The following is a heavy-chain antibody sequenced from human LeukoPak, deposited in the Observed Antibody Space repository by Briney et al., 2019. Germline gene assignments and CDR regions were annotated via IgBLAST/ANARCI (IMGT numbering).Heavy chain of an antibody. CDR2: IIPIFGTA. CDR3: AGPAAGRIAVAVFDY. D-gene: IGHD6-19*01. J-gene: IGHJ4*02. Sequence: GASVKVSCKASGGTFSSYAISWVRQAPGQGLEWMGGIIPIFGTANYAQKFQGRVTITTDESTSTAYMELSSLRSEDTAVYYCAGPAAGRIAVAVFDYWGQGTLVTVSS. V-gene: IGHV1-69*05. CDR1: GGTFSSYA.